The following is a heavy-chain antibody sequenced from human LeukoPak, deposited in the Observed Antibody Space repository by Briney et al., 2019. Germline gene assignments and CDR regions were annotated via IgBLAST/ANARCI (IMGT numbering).Heavy chain of an antibody. CDR2: IRQDGDQT. V-gene: IGHV3-7*01. Sequence: GGSLRLSCAASGFTISSYWMSWVRQAPGKGLEWVANIRQDGDQTYYVDSVKGRFTISRDNAKNSLYLQVNSLRAEDTAVYYCARDKHNPGSAFDIWGQGTMLTVSS. J-gene: IGHJ3*02. CDR1: GFTISSYW. CDR3: ARDKHNPGSAFDI. D-gene: IGHD5-24*01.